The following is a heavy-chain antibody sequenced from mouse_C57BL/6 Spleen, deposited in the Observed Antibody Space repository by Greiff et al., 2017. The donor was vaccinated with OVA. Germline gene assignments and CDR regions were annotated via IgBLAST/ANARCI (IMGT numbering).Heavy chain of an antibody. D-gene: IGHD2-2*01. CDR1: GYAFTNYL. CDR2: INPGSGGT. Sequence: QVQLQQSGAELVRPGTSVKVSCKASGYAFTNYLIEWVKQRPGQGLEWIGVINPGSGGTNYNEKFKGKATLTADKSSSTAYMQLSSQTSEASAVYICARRDYGYDYYAMDYWGQGTSVTVSS. CDR3: ARRDYGYDYYAMDY. J-gene: IGHJ4*01. V-gene: IGHV1-54*01.